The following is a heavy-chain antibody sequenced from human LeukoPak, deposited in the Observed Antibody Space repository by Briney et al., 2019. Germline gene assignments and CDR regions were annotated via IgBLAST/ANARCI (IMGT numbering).Heavy chain of an antibody. J-gene: IGHJ5*02. Sequence: QPGGSLSLSCAASGFTLCSYGTGWVRQAPGKGLVWVSRINSDGSSTSYADSVKGRFTISRDNGKNTLYLQMNSLRAEDTAVYYCARAKFAPCEPWGQRPLVTVPS. CDR2: INSDGSST. V-gene: IGHV3-74*01. CDR1: GFTLCSYG. CDR3: ARAKFAPCEP. D-gene: IGHD3-10*01.